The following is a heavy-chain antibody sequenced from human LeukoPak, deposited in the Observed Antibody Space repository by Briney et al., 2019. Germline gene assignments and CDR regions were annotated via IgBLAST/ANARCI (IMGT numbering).Heavy chain of an antibody. D-gene: IGHD1-26*01. CDR1: GGTFSSYA. CDR2: IIPIFGTA. CDR3: ARDSYIFKATSLDC. Sequence: ASVKVSCKASGGTFSSYAISWVRQAPGQGLEWMGRIIPIFGTANYAQKFQGRVTITTDESTSTAYMELSSLRSEDTAVYYCARDSYIFKATSLDCWGQGTLVTVSS. J-gene: IGHJ4*02. V-gene: IGHV1-69*05.